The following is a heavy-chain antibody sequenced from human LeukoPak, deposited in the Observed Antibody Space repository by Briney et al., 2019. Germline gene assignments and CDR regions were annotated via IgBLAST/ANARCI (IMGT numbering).Heavy chain of an antibody. Sequence: SETISLTCAVYGGSFSGYYWSWIRQAPGKGLEWIGEINHSGSTNYNPSLKSRVTISVDASKNQFSLKLSSVTAADTAVYYCARGAYYDFWSGYPKYNWFDPWGQGTLVTVSS. CDR3: ARGAYYDFWSGYPKYNWFDP. CDR1: GGSFSGYY. V-gene: IGHV4-34*01. D-gene: IGHD3-3*01. J-gene: IGHJ5*02. CDR2: INHSGST.